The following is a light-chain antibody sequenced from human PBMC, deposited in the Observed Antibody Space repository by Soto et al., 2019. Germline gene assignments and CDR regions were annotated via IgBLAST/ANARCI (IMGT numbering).Light chain of an antibody. CDR2: DVD. Sequence: QSVLTQPRSVSGSPGQSVTISCTGTSSDVGSYNYVSWYQQHPGKAPKVMIYDVDKWPSGIPDRFSGSKSGNTASLTISGLQAEDEADYYCCSYAGSYTWVFGGGTKLTVL. J-gene: IGLJ3*02. CDR1: SSDVGSYNY. CDR3: CSYAGSYTWV. V-gene: IGLV2-11*01.